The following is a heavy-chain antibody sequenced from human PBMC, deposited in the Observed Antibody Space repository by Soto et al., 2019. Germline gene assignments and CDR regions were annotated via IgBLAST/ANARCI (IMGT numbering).Heavy chain of an antibody. Sequence: GEPLKISCKGSGYSFTSYWIGWVRQMPGKGLERMGIAYPGDSDTRYSPSFQGQVTISADKSITTTYLQWGSLEASDTAMYYCARHPTVGATYYFDYWGQGALVTVSS. CDR3: ARHPTVGATYYFDY. V-gene: IGHV5-51*01. J-gene: IGHJ4*02. CDR2: AYPGDSDT. CDR1: GYSFTSYW. D-gene: IGHD1-26*01.